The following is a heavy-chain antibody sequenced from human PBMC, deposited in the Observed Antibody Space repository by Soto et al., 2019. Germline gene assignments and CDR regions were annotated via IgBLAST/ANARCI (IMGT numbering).Heavy chain of an antibody. CDR3: AADTSTASVLLCFGELFRDYYGLDV. J-gene: IGHJ6*02. D-gene: IGHD3-10*01. V-gene: IGHV1-58*01. CDR2: IVVGSGNT. Sequence: ASVKVSCKASGFTFTSSAVQWVRQARGQRLEWIGWIVVGSGNTNYAQKFQERVTITRDMSTSTAYKELSSLRSEDTAVYYCAADTSTASVLLCFGELFRDYYGLDVCGQGTTVTVSS. CDR1: GFTFTSSA.